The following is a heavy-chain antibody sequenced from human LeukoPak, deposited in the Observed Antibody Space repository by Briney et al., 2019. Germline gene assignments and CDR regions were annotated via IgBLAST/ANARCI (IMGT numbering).Heavy chain of an antibody. D-gene: IGHD2-2*01. V-gene: IGHV3-7*03. J-gene: IGHJ4*02. CDR1: GFTFSGYW. Sequence: PGGSLRVSCAASGFTFSGYWMNWVRQAPGKGLEWVANIKEDRSKTYYADSLKGRFTISRDNAKNSLYLQMNSLRAEDTALYYCAKDIGPVVVPASLDYWGQGTLVTVSS. CDR2: IKEDRSKT. CDR3: AKDIGPVVVPASLDY.